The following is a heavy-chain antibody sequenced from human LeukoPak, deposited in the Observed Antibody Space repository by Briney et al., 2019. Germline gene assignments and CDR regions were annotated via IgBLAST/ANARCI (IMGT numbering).Heavy chain of an antibody. CDR3: AKGADRLTKDLSVGEPSGCLDY. V-gene: IGHV3-30*18. J-gene: IGHJ4*02. Sequence: GGSLRLSCAASGFTFSSYGMHWVRQAPGKGLEWVAVISYDGSNKYYADSVKGRFTISRDNSKNTLYLQMNSLRAEDTAVYYCAKGADRLTKDLSVGEPSGCLDYWGQGTLVTVSS. CDR2: ISYDGSNK. CDR1: GFTFSSYG. D-gene: IGHD3-16*01.